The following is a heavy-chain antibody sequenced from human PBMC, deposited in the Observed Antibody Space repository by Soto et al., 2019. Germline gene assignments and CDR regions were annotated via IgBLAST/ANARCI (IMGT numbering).Heavy chain of an antibody. CDR3: AREGAVVGATLPDAFDI. D-gene: IGHD1-26*01. Sequence: EVQLVESGGGLVQPGGSLRLSCAVSGFTFSSYWMSWVRQAPGKGLEWVANIKQDEGEKYYVDSVKGRFTISRDNAKNSLYLQMNSLRAEDTAVYYCAREGAVVGATLPDAFDIWGQGTMVTVSS. CDR2: IKQDEGEK. V-gene: IGHV3-7*03. J-gene: IGHJ3*02. CDR1: GFTFSSYW.